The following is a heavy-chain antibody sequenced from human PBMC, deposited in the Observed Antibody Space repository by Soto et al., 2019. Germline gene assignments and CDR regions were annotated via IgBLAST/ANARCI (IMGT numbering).Heavy chain of an antibody. CDR1: GFTVRRNY. CDR2: IYSGGST. V-gene: IGHV3-66*01. J-gene: IGHJ4*02. CDR3: ARVLNRPGDY. Sequence: EVQLVESGGGLVQPGGSLRLSCAASGFTVRRNYMSWVRQAPGKGLEWVSVIYSGGSTYYADSLKVRFTISRDNSKNTLYLQMNSLRAEDTAVYYCARVLNRPGDYWGQGTLVTVSS.